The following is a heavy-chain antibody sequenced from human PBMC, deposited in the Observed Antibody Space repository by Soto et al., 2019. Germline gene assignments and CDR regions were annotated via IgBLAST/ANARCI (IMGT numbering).Heavy chain of an antibody. CDR2: IFYSGNT. CDR1: GGSISSGNYY. Sequence: QVQLQESGPGLVKPSQTLSLTCTVSGGSISSGNYYWSWIRQPPGKGLEWIGYIFYSGNTYYNPSLKRRVTLSVDTSRDQFSLKLSSVTAADTALYYCARFIVAVTYPYFDLWGRGTRVTVSS. D-gene: IGHD2-21*02. CDR3: ARFIVAVTYPYFDL. J-gene: IGHJ2*01. V-gene: IGHV4-30-4*01.